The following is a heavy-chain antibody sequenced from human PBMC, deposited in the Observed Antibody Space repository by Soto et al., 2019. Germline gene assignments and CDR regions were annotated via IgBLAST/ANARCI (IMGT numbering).Heavy chain of an antibody. CDR2: IYYSGST. CDR1: GGSISSSSYY. J-gene: IGHJ6*02. CDR3: ARPYSSGPAGYYYYYGMDV. V-gene: IGHV4-39*01. D-gene: IGHD6-19*01. Sequence: SETLSLTCTVSGGSISSSSYYWGWIRQPPGEGLEWIGSIYYSGSTYYNPSLKSRVTISVDTSKNQFSLKLSSVTAADTAVYYCARPYSSGPAGYYYYYGMDVWGQGTTVTVSS.